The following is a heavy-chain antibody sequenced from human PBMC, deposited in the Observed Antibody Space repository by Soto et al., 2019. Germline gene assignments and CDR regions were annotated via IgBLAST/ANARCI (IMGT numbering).Heavy chain of an antibody. CDR2: IKSDGSQ. Sequence: GGSLRLSCATSGFAFSSFAIHWVRQAPGKGLEWVAAIKSDGSQRYVDSVKGRFSISRDNSKKTAHLQMNFLRPEDSAIYYCAKPSSSLEWPPFDPWGQGTLVTVSS. CDR3: AKPSSSLEWPPFDP. D-gene: IGHD3-3*01. CDR1: GFAFSSFA. V-gene: IGHV3-30-3*02. J-gene: IGHJ5*02.